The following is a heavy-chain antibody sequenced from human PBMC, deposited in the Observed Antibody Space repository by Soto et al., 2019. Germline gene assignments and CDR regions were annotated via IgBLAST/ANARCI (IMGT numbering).Heavy chain of an antibody. CDR3: AKYIGYCSGGSCYSASNYYGMDV. V-gene: IGHV3-43*01. J-gene: IGHJ6*02. CDR2: ISWDGGST. Sequence: AGSLRLSCAASGFTFDDYTMHWVRQAPGKGLEWVSLISWDGGSTYYADSVKGRFTISRDNSKNSLYLQMNSLRTEDTALYYYAKYIGYCSGGSCYSASNYYGMDVWGQETTVTVS. D-gene: IGHD2-15*01. CDR1: GFTFDDYT.